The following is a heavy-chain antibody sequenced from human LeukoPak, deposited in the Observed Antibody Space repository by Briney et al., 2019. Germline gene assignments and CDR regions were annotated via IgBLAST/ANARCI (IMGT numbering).Heavy chain of an antibody. CDR3: ASGTTDIVVVPATLRNYYFDY. D-gene: IGHD2-2*01. V-gene: IGHV3-23*01. J-gene: IGHJ4*02. CDR2: ISGSGDST. Sequence: QPGGSLRLSCAASGLTFSSYGMSWVRQAPGKGLEWVSAISGSGDSTYYADSVKGRFTISRDNSKNTVYLQMNSLRAEDTAVYYCASGTTDIVVVPATLRNYYFDYWGQGTLVTVSS. CDR1: GLTFSSYG.